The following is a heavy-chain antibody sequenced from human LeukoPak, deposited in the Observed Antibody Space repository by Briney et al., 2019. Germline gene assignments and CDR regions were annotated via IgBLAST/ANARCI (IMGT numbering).Heavy chain of an antibody. CDR2: INWNGGST. J-gene: IGHJ4*02. Sequence: GGTLRMSYAAAGFTFDDHGMSWVRQAPGKGLKWVSGINWNGGSTGYAGSVKGRCTISRDNAKNSLYLQMNSLRAEDTALYYCAGGDRNGWYFDYWGQGTLVTVSS. D-gene: IGHD6-19*01. CDR3: AGGDRNGWYFDY. CDR1: GFTFDDHG. V-gene: IGHV3-20*03.